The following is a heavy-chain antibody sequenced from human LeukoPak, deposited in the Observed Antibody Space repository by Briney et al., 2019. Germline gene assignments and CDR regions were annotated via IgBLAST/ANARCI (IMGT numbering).Heavy chain of an antibody. D-gene: IGHD6-13*01. J-gene: IGHJ4*02. Sequence: PGGSLRLSCAASGLTFSSYDMSWVRQAPGKGLEWVSAISSSGVSTYYADSVKGRFTISRDNSKNTLYLQMNSLRDEDTAVYYCAKHLGYSSSHMDYWGQGTLVTVSS. CDR2: ISSSGVST. CDR1: GLTFSSYD. CDR3: AKHLGYSSSHMDY. V-gene: IGHV3-23*01.